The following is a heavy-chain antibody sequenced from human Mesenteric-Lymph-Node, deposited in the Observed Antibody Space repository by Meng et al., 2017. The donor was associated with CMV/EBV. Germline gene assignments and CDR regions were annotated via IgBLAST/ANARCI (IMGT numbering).Heavy chain of an antibody. D-gene: IGHD3-3*01. CDR1: GFTFSNYG. V-gene: IGHV3-21*01. CDR3: ATILLSGVTSGY. J-gene: IGHJ4*02. CDR2: IDSSSSYI. Sequence: GESLKISCTASGFTFSNYGMNWVRQSPGKGLEWLSTIDSSSSYIYSADSVRGRFTISRDNAKNSLYLQMNSLRAEDTAVYYCATILLSGVTSGYWGQGTPVTVSS.